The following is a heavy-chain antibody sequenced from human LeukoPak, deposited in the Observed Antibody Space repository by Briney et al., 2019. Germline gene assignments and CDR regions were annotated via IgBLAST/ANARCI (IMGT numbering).Heavy chain of an antibody. CDR1: GGSISSGDYY. Sequence: SETLSLTCTVSGGSISSGDYYWSWIRQPPGKGLEWIGYIYYSGSTYYNPSLKSRVTISVDTSKNQFSQKLSSVTAADTAVYYCARADIVVVPAAHYYFDYWGQGTLVTVSS. CDR2: IYYSGST. V-gene: IGHV4-30-4*08. CDR3: ARADIVVVPAAHYYFDY. J-gene: IGHJ4*02. D-gene: IGHD2-2*01.